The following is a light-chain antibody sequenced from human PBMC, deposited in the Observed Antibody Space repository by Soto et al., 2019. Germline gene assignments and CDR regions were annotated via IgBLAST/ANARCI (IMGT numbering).Light chain of an antibody. J-gene: IGKJ1*01. CDR2: DAS. V-gene: IGKV3-11*01. CDR3: QQRSNWLRT. CDR1: QSVSSY. Sequence: EMVLTQSPATLSLSPGERATLSCRASQSVSSYLAWYQQKPGQAPRLLIYDASNRATGIPARFSGSGSGTDFTLTISSLEPEDFAVYYCQQRSNWLRTFGQGTKVDIK.